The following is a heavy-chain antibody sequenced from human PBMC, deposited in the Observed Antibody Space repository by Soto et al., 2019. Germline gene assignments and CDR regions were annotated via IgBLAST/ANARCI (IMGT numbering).Heavy chain of an antibody. CDR1: GFTFSSYD. D-gene: IGHD6-13*01. V-gene: IGHV3-33*01. J-gene: IGHJ4*02. CDR3: ARPLGSAAADLEY. CDR2: IWYDGSNK. Sequence: GGSLRLSCAASGFTFSSYDMHWVRQAPGKGLEWVAVIWYDGSNKYYADSVKGRFTISRDNSKNTLYLQMNSLRAEDTAVYYCARPLGSAAADLEYWGQGTLVTVSS.